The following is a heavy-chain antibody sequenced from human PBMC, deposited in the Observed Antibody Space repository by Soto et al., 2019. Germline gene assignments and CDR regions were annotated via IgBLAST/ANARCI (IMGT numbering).Heavy chain of an antibody. CDR3: ASGNSTDCSTGVCYCSSNHDMDV. D-gene: IGHD2-8*01. CDR1: GYSLTDYH. Sequence: ASVKVSCKASGYSLTDYHIHWVRQAPGQGLEWLGRINPKSGGTSTAQKFQGWVTMTTDTSISTASMELTRLTSDDTAIYYCASGNSTDCSTGVCYCSSNHDMDVRG. V-gene: IGHV1-2*04. CDR2: INPKSGGT. J-gene: IGHJ6*02.